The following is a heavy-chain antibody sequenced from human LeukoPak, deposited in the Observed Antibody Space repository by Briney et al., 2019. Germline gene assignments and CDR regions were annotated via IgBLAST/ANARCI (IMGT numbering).Heavy chain of an antibody. Sequence: GASVKVSCKASGCTFTSYGISWVRQAPGQGLEWMGWISAYNGNTNYAQKLQGRVTMTTDTSTSTAYMELSSLRSEDTAVYYCARDYYGSGYYYYMDVWGKGTTVTISS. CDR2: ISAYNGNT. V-gene: IGHV1-18*01. D-gene: IGHD3-10*01. CDR1: GCTFTSYG. CDR3: ARDYYGSGYYYYMDV. J-gene: IGHJ6*03.